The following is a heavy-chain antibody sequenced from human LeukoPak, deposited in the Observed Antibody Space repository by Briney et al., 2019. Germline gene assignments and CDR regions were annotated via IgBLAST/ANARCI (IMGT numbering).Heavy chain of an antibody. CDR3: ARVSYYDSSGYSLPFDY. D-gene: IGHD3-22*01. CDR1: GCSTSSYY. Sequence: PSETLSLTCTVSGCSTSSYYWSWIRQPPGKVLEWIGYIYYSGSTNYNPSPKSRVTISVDTSKNQFSLKLRSVTAADTVVYYCARVSYYDSSGYSLPFDYWGQGTLVTVS. J-gene: IGHJ4*02. V-gene: IGHV4-59*01. CDR2: IYYSGST.